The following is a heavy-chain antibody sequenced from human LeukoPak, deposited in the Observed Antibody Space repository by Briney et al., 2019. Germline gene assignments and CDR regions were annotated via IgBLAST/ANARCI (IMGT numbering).Heavy chain of an antibody. CDR1: GGSISSSSYY. CDR2: IYYSGST. V-gene: IGHV4-39*07. D-gene: IGHD6-13*01. J-gene: IGHJ4*02. Sequence: SETLSLTCTVSGGSISSSSYYWGWIRQPPGKGLEWIGSIYYSGSTYYNPSLKSRVTISVDTSKNQFSLKLSTVTAADTAAYYCAREADVGSSSWYSMGGYWGQGTLVTVSS. CDR3: AREADVGSSSWYSMGGY.